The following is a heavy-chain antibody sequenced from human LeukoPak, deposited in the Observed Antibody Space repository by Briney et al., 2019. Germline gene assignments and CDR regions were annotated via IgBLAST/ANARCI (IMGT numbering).Heavy chain of an antibody. CDR2: IIPILGIA. J-gene: IGHJ4*02. CDR1: GGTFSSYA. V-gene: IGHV1-69*04. D-gene: IGHD5-18*01. CDR3: ARAGPGGLIQLWLYDY. Sequence: GASVKVSCKASGGTFSSYAISWVRQAPGQGLEWMGRIIPILGIANYAQKFQGRVTMTRDTSISTAYMELSRLRSDDTAVYYCARAGPGGLIQLWLYDYWGQGTLVTVSS.